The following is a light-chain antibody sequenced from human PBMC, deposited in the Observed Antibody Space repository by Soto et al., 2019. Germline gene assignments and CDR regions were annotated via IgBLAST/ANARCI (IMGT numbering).Light chain of an antibody. CDR2: CDN. J-gene: IGLJ1*01. CDR3: QSYDNTLSGSRV. Sequence: QSALTQPPSVSGAPGQRITISCTGSSSNIGSPYDVHWYQLLPGTAPKLLISCDNNRPSGIPDRFSGSKSGTSASLAITGLRAEDEADYYCQSYDNTLSGSRVFGTGTKLTVL. V-gene: IGLV1-40*01. CDR1: SSNIGSPYD.